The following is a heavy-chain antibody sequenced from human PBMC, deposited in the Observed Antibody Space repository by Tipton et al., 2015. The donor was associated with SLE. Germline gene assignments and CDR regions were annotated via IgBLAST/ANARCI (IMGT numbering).Heavy chain of an antibody. CDR2: IYYSGNT. CDR3: ARDRVLFDF. Sequence: GLVKPSDTLSLTCTVSGGPISRYYSSWIRQSPGKGLEWIGYIYYSGNTNYNPSLESRVTISVDTSKNQFSLKLTSVTAADSAVYSCARDRVLFDFWGQGTLVTVSS. CDR1: GGPISRYY. D-gene: IGHD4/OR15-4a*01. J-gene: IGHJ4*02. V-gene: IGHV4-59*12.